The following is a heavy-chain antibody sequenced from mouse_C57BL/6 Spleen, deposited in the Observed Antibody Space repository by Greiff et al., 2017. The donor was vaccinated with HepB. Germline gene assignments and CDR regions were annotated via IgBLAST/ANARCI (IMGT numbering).Heavy chain of an antibody. D-gene: IGHD4-1*01. CDR1: GYTFTSYW. CDR2: IHPNSGST. Sequence: VQLQQPGAELVKPGASVKLSCKASGYTFTSYWMHWVKQRPGQGLEWIGMIHPNSGSTNYNKKFKSKATLTVDKSSSTAYMQLSSLTSEDSAVYYCAKDGNWYYFDYWGQGTTLTVSS. J-gene: IGHJ2*01. V-gene: IGHV1-64*01. CDR3: AKDGNWYYFDY.